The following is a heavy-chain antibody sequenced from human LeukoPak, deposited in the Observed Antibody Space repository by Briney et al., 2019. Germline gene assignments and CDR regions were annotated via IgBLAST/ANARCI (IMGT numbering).Heavy chain of an antibody. V-gene: IGHV3-74*01. J-gene: IGHJ4*02. CDR3: ARDRGGGNDC. CDR1: GFTFSSYW. CDR2: LSSDGSTR. D-gene: IGHD4-23*01. Sequence: GGSLRLSCAASGFTFSSYWMHWVRQAPGKGLVWVSHLSSDGSTRSYADSVKGRFTISRDNTNNTLYLQMTSLRAEDTAVYYCARDRGGGNDCWGQGTLVTVSS.